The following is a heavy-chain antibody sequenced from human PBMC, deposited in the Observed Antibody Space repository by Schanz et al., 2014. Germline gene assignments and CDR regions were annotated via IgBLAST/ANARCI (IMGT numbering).Heavy chain of an antibody. CDR3: ARNKYTSGWYYFDY. J-gene: IGHJ4*02. D-gene: IGHD6-19*01. Sequence: QVQLQESGPGLVKPSETLSLTCTVSGDSVNSNYWNWIRQSPGRGLEWIGHFYNPGSTNYNPSLKSRPTISIDTSPTQVSLKLPSVTAADTAVYFCARNKYTSGWYYFDYWGQGVLVTVSS. V-gene: IGHV4-59*08. CDR2: FYNPGST. CDR1: GDSVNSNY.